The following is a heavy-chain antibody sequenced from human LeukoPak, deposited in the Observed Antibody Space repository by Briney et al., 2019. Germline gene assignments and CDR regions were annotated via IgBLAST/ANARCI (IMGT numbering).Heavy chain of an antibody. CDR3: EKDSPSSWPNYYYGMDV. CDR1: EFTFDDYG. J-gene: IGHJ6*02. CDR2: ISWSGGAV. Sequence: GGSLRLSCTASEFTFDDYGMHWVRHAPGKGLEWVSGISWSGGAVAYADSVKGRFTISRDNAKNSLYLQMNSLRAEDTALYYCEKDSPSSWPNYYYGMDVGGQGTTVTVP. V-gene: IGHV3-9*01. D-gene: IGHD6-13*01.